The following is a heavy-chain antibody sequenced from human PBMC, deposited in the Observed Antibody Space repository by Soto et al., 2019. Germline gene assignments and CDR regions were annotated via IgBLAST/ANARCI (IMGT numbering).Heavy chain of an antibody. CDR1: GFTFSSYA. V-gene: IGHV3-23*01. CDR2: ISGSGGST. Sequence: GGSLRLSCAASGFTFSSYAMSWVRQAPGKGLEWVSAISGSGGSTYYADSVKGRFTISRDNSKNTLYLQMNSLRAEDTAVYYFAKEVKRAISTVTTPGWFDPWGQGTLVTVSS. J-gene: IGHJ5*02. CDR3: AKEVKRAISTVTTPGWFDP. D-gene: IGHD4-17*01.